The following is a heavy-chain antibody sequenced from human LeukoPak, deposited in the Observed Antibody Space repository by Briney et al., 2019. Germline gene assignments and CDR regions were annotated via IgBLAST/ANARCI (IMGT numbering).Heavy chain of an antibody. CDR1: GGSMSSGGYS. J-gene: IGHJ5*02. V-gene: IGHV4-30-2*01. CDR3: AKMSSSSNWFDP. CDR2: IYHSGTT. D-gene: IGHD6-6*01. Sequence: SQTLSLTCAVSGGSMSSGGYSWSWIRQPPGTGLEFIGYIYHSGTTYYDPSLKSRLTISVDRSENQLSLKLTSVTAADTAVYYCAKMSSSSNWFDPWGQGILVTVSS.